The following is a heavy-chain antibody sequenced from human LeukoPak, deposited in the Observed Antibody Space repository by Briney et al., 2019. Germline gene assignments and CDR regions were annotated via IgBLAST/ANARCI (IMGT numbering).Heavy chain of an antibody. J-gene: IGHJ6*02. CDR3: ARYGAGGYYYYGMDV. V-gene: IGHV3-48*04. Sequence: GSLRLSCAASGFTFSSYSMNWVRQAPGKGLEWVSYISSSGSAIYYADSVKGRFIISRDNAKNSLYLQMNSLRAEDTAVYYCARYGAGGYYYYGMDVWGQGTTVTVSS. D-gene: IGHD2-8*02. CDR2: ISSSGSAI. CDR1: GFTFSSYS.